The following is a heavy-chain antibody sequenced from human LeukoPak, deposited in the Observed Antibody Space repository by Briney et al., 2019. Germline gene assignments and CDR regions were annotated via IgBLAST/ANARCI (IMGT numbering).Heavy chain of an antibody. CDR1: GFTFSNYA. Sequence: GSLRLSCAASGFTFSNYAMSWVRQAPGKGLEWVSSIGGSDGRTYYAESVQGRFTISRDNSKKTLCLQMNSLRVEDTAVYFCADPPNADYWGQGTLVTVSS. CDR3: ADPPNADY. V-gene: IGHV3-23*01. CDR2: IGGSDGRT. J-gene: IGHJ4*02. D-gene: IGHD4/OR15-4a*01.